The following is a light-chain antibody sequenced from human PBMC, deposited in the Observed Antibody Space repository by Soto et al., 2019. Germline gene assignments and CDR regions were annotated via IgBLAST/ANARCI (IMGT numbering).Light chain of an antibody. Sequence: ETVMTQSPGTLSVSLGERATLSCRASQSVSIHLAWYQQKPGQAPRLLIYDTSTRATGIPARFSGSGSGTDFTLTISSLQSEDFAVYYCQQYSNWPPITFGQGTRLEIK. J-gene: IGKJ5*01. CDR1: QSVSIH. V-gene: IGKV3-15*01. CDR3: QQYSNWPPIT. CDR2: DTS.